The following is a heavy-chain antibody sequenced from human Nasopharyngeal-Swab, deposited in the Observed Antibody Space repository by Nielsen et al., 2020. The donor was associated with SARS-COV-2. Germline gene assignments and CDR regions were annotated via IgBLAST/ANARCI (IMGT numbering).Heavy chain of an antibody. CDR3: ARAIGVKAFDI. CDR2: IYYTVNT. CDR1: GGSIGSYF. J-gene: IGHJ3*02. V-gene: IGHV4-59*13. D-gene: IGHD3-3*01. Sequence: SEILSLTCTVSGGSIGSYFWSWIRQPPGKGLAWLGYIYYTVNTNYNPSLESRVTISMDKSRNQFSLKLSSVSAADTAVYFCARAIGVKAFDIWGQGTVVTVSS.